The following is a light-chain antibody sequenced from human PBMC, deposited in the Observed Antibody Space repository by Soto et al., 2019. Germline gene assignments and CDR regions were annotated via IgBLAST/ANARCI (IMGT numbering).Light chain of an antibody. V-gene: IGKV1-12*01. J-gene: IGKJ4*01. CDR2: SAS. Sequence: DIQMTQSPSSVSASVGDRVTITCRASQGFSTWLAWYRRKPGRAPALLIYSASSLHSGVPSRFSGSGSGTDFTLTISSLQPEDFATYYCQQANSFPRTFGRGTEVEIK. CDR1: QGFSTW. CDR3: QQANSFPRT.